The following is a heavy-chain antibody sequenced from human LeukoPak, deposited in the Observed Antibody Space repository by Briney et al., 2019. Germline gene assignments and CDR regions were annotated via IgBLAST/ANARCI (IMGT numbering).Heavy chain of an antibody. CDR1: GFTFSSYG. CDR3: AKERVPGLYYFDY. Sequence: GRSLRLSCAASGFTFSSYGMHWVRQAPGKGLEWVAVISYDGSNKYYADSVKGRFTISRDNSKNTLYLQMNSLRAEDTAAYYCAKERVPGLYYFDYWGQGTLVTVSS. V-gene: IGHV3-30*18. D-gene: IGHD7-27*01. J-gene: IGHJ4*02. CDR2: ISYDGSNK.